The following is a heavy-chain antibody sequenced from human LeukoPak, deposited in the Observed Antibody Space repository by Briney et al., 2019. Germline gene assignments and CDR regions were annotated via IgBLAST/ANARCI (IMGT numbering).Heavy chain of an antibody. CDR1: GYTFTGYY. CDR3: ARYCGGDCYSETFDI. Sequence: ASVKVSCKASGYTFTGYYMHWVRQAPGQGLEWMGWINPNSGGTNYAQKFQGRVTMTRDTSISTAYMELSRLRSDDTAVYYCARYCGGDCYSETFDIWGQGAMVTVSS. D-gene: IGHD2-21*02. J-gene: IGHJ3*02. CDR2: INPNSGGT. V-gene: IGHV1-2*02.